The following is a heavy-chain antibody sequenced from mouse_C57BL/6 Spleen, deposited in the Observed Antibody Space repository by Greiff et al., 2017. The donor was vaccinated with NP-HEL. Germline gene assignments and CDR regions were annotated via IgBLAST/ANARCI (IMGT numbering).Heavy chain of an antibody. CDR2: IDPSDSET. CDR3: ARGYYGSSY. Sequence: QVQLQQPGAELVRPGSSVKLSCKASGYTFTSYWMHWVKQRPIQGLEWIGNIDPSDSETHYNQKFKDKATLTVDKSSITAYMQLSSLTSEDSAVYYCARGYYGSSYWGQGTTLTVSS. V-gene: IGHV1-52*01. D-gene: IGHD1-1*01. CDR1: GYTFTSYW. J-gene: IGHJ2*01.